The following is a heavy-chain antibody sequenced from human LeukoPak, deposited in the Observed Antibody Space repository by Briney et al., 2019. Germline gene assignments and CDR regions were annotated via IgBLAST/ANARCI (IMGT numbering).Heavy chain of an antibody. D-gene: IGHD2-8*01. J-gene: IGHJ4*02. CDR3: ARSWGALMVYATIVSY. V-gene: IGHV1-2*02. CDR1: GYMFTAHH. CDR2: INPNSGGT. Sequence: GASVKVSCKASGYMFTAHHIHWVRLAHGQGLEWMGWINPNSGGTNYAQKFQGRVTMTRDTSISTAYMELSRLRSDDTAVYYCARSWGALMVYATIVSYWGQGTLVTVSS.